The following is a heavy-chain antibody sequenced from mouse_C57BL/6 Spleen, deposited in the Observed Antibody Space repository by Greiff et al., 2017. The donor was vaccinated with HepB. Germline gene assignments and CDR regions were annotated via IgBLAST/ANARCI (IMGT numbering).Heavy chain of an antibody. Sequence: VHVKQSGTVLARPGASVKMSCKTSGYTFTSYWMHWVKPRPGQGLEWIGAIYPGNSDTSYNQKFKGKAKLTAVTSASTAYMELSSLTNEDSAVYYCTYYYGSRGGMGYWGQGTSVTVSS. V-gene: IGHV1-5*01. J-gene: IGHJ4*01. D-gene: IGHD1-1*01. CDR2: IYPGNSDT. CDR1: GYTFTSYW. CDR3: TYYYGSRGGMGY.